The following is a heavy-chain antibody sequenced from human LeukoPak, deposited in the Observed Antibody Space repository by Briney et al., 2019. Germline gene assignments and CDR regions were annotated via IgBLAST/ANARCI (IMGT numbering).Heavy chain of an antibody. Sequence: PSETLSLTCTVSGVSISSGDYYWSWIRQPPGKGLEWIGYIYYSGSTYYNPSLKSRVTISVDTSKNQFSLKLSSVTAADTAVYYCARVVVRGVIPRNAFDIWGQGTMVTVSS. D-gene: IGHD3-10*01. V-gene: IGHV4-30-4*08. J-gene: IGHJ3*02. CDR2: IYYSGST. CDR3: ARVVVRGVIPRNAFDI. CDR1: GVSISSGDYY.